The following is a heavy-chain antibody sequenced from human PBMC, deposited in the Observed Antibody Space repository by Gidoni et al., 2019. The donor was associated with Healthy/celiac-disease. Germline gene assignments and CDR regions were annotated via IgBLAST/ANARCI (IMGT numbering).Heavy chain of an antibody. CDR3: AKDWAPYCSGGSCPPYYFDF. CDR1: GLPFSSYA. V-gene: IGHV3-23*01. CDR2: ISGSGGST. Sequence: EVQLLESGGDLVQPGGSLRLSCAASGLPFSSYAMNWVSQAPGQGLEWVSAISGSGGSTYYADSVKGRFTISRDKSKNTLYLQMNSLRAEDTAIYYCAKDWAPYCSGGSCPPYYFDFWGQGTLVTVSS. J-gene: IGHJ4*02. D-gene: IGHD2-15*01.